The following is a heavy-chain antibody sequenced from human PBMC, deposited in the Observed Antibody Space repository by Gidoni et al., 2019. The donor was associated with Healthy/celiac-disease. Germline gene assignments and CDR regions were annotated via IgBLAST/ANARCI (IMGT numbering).Heavy chain of an antibody. V-gene: IGHV4-59*01. Sequence: QVQLQESGPGLVKPSETLSLTCTVSGGSISSYYWSWIRQPPGKGLEWIGYIYYSGSTNYNPSLKSRVTISVDTSKNQFSLKLSSVTAADTAVYYCARGLYSSRPPLYGMDVWGQGTTVTVSS. J-gene: IGHJ6*02. CDR3: ARGLYSSRPPLYGMDV. CDR1: GGSISSYY. CDR2: IYYSGST. D-gene: IGHD6-13*01.